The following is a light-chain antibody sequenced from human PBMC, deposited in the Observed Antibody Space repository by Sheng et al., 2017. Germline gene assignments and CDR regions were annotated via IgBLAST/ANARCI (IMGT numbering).Light chain of an antibody. CDR1: SSNIGNNY. CDR3: GTWNNGPSVSWV. Sequence: QSVLTQPPSVSAAPGQKVTISCSGSSSNIGNNYVSWYQHLSGTAPKLLIYDDNERPSGISDRFSGSKSGTSATLGISGLQTGDEADYYCGTWNNGPSVSWVFGGGTRLTVL. J-gene: IGLJ3*02. CDR2: DDN. V-gene: IGLV1-51*01.